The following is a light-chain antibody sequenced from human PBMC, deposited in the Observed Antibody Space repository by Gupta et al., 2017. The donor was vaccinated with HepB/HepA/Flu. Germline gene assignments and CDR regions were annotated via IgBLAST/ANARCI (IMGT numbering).Light chain of an antibody. Sequence: EIVFTLSPAPLSLSPGERATLSCRASQSVSNNYLGWHQQKPGQAPRLLIYGASSRATGIPDRFSGSGSGTDFTLTISRLEPEDFAVYYCQQYGSSPLTFGGGTKVEIK. V-gene: IGKV3-20*01. J-gene: IGKJ4*01. CDR2: GAS. CDR3: QQYGSSPLT. CDR1: QSVSNNY.